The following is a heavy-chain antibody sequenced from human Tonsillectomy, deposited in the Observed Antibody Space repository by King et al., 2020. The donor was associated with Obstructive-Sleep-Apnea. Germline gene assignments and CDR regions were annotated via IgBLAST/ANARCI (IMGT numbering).Heavy chain of an antibody. D-gene: IGHD6-19*01. V-gene: IGHV3-30*04. CDR3: ARDRQWLIDYFDY. Sequence: VQLVESGGGVGQPGRSLRVSCASSGFTFKSYAMHWVRQAPGKGLEGVAVISYDGNNKYFADSVKGRFTISRDNSKNTLYLQMNSLRGEDTAVYYCARDRQWLIDYFDYWGQGTLVTVSS. J-gene: IGHJ4*02. CDR2: ISYDGNNK. CDR1: GFTFKSYA.